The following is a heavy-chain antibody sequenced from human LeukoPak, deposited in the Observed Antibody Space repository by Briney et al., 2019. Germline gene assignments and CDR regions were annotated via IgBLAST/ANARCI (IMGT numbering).Heavy chain of an antibody. CDR1: GFIFSSYW. D-gene: IGHD2-15*01. V-gene: IGHV3-74*01. J-gene: IGHJ3*02. CDR2: INNDGTGT. CDR3: ARGGAYHAFDI. Sequence: GGSLRLSCAASGFIFSSYWMYWVRQAPGKGLVWVSRINNDGTGTTFADSVKGRFTISRGNAKNTLYLQMNSLRAEDTAVYYCARGGAYHAFDIWGQGTMVTVSS.